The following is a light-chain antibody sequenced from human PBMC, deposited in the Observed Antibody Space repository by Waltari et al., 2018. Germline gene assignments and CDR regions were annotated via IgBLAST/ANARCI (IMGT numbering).Light chain of an antibody. V-gene: IGKV2-24*01. CDR2: KKS. J-gene: IGKJ1*01. CDR1: QSLADSNGSTS. CDR3: QQYFSTPWT. Sequence: DIVMTQPPLSSPVTLGQPASISCRSSQSLADSNGSTSLGWLQQRPGPPPRLLIYKKSNRFSGVPDRFTGSGSGTDFTLTISSLQAEDVAVYYCQQYFSTPWTFGHETAVEIK.